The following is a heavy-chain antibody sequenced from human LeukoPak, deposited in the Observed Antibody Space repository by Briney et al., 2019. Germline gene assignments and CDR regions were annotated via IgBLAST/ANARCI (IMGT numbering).Heavy chain of an antibody. CDR2: ISYDGSNK. J-gene: IGHJ1*01. CDR1: GFTFSSYA. D-gene: IGHD2-15*01. CDR3: ARDVSIVVVADTHECFQH. Sequence: GGSLRLSCAASGFTFSSYAMHWVRQAPGKGLEWVAVISYDGSNKYYADSVKGRFTISRDNSKNTLYLQMNSLRAEDTAVYYCARDVSIVVVADTHECFQHWGQGTLVTVSS. V-gene: IGHV3-30-3*01.